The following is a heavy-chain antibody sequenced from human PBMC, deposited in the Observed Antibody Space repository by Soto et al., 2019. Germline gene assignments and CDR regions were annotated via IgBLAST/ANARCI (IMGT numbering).Heavy chain of an antibody. D-gene: IGHD3-9*01. CDR3: ARTDYDISTGYYFDY. CDR2: IYYSGST. Sequence: PSETLSLTCTVSGGSISSSSYYWGWIRQPPGKGLEWIGSIYYSGSTYYNPSLKSRVTISVDTSKNQFSLKLSSVTAADTAVFYCARTDYDISTGYYFDYWGQGTLVTVSS. J-gene: IGHJ4*02. CDR1: GGSISSSSYY. V-gene: IGHV4-39*01.